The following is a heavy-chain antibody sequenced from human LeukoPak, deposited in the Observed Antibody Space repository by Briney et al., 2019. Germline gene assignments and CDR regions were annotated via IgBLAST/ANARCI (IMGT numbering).Heavy chain of an antibody. D-gene: IGHD4-23*01. V-gene: IGHV3-21*01. CDR2: ISSSSSYL. CDR1: GFTFSSYS. J-gene: IGHJ4*02. Sequence: EGSLRLSCAASGFTFSSYSKNWVRQAPGKGLEWISSISSSSSYLYYADSVKGRFTISRDNAKNSLYLQMNSLRAEDTAVYYCARDGDPWGGNSKPGYWGQGTLVTVSS. CDR3: ARDGDPWGGNSKPGY.